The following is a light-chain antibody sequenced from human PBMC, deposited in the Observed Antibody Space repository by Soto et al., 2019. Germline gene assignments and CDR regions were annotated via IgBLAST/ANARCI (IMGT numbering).Light chain of an antibody. CDR3: QQYNNWPWA. J-gene: IGKJ1*01. V-gene: IGKV3-15*01. Sequence: EIVMTQSPATLSVSPGERATLSCRASQSVSSNLAWYQQKPGQAPRLLNYGASTRATGIPARFSGSGSGTEFTLTISSLQSEDFSGYYCQQYNNWPWAVGQGTKVEIK. CDR2: GAS. CDR1: QSVSSN.